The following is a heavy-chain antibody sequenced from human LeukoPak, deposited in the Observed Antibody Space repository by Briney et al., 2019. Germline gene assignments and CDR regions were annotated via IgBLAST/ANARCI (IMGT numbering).Heavy chain of an antibody. J-gene: IGHJ2*01. CDR2: INQDGSQE. Sequence: PGGSLRLSCAASGFTFSSYSMNWVRQAPGKGLEWVASINQDGSQEYYVESLKGRFTISRDNAKNSHYLQMNSLRAEDTAVYYCARKGWYSDLWGRGTLVSVSS. CDR3: ARKGWYSDL. V-gene: IGHV3-7*01. CDR1: GFTFSSYS.